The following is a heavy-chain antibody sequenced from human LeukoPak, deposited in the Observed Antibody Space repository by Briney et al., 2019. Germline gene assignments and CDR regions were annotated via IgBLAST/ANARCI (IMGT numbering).Heavy chain of an antibody. D-gene: IGHD6-19*01. V-gene: IGHV4-59*01. J-gene: IGHJ2*01. Sequence: SETLSLTCTVSGGSISPYYWSWIRQSPGRGLEWIAYISYSGSTSYNPSLKSRVTISVDTSKNQFSLKLSSVTAADTAVFYCARSRPGSAVAGFDLWGRGTLVTVSS. CDR3: ARSRPGSAVAGFDL. CDR2: ISYSGST. CDR1: GGSISPYY.